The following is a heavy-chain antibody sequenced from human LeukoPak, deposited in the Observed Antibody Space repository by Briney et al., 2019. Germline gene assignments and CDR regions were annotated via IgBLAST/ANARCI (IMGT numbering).Heavy chain of an antibody. CDR3: AGSSTRDLDY. D-gene: IGHD2-2*01. CDR2: IIPILGIA. CDR1: GGTFSSYA. J-gene: IGHJ4*02. Sequence: GASVKVSCQASGGTFSSYAISWVRQAPGQGLEWMGRIIPILGIANYAQKFQGRVTITADKSTSTAYMELSSLRSEDTAVYYCAGSSTRDLDYWGQGTLVTVSS. V-gene: IGHV1-69*04.